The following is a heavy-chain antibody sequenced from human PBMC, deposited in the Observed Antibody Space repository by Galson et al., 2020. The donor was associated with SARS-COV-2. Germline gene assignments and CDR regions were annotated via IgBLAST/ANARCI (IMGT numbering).Heavy chain of an antibody. CDR3: AREPYQLLSSLDYYGMDV. CDR1: GYTFTSYY. CDR2: INPSGGST. V-gene: IGHV1-46*01. Sequence: ASVKVSCKASGYTFTSYYMHWVRQAPGQGLEWMGIINPSGGSTSYAQKFQGRVTMTRDTSTSTVYMELSSLRSEDTAVYYCAREPYQLLSSLDYYGMDVWGQGTTVTVSS. J-gene: IGHJ6*02. D-gene: IGHD2-2*01.